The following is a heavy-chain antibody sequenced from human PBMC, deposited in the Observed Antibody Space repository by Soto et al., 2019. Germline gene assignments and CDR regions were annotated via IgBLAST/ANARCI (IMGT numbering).Heavy chain of an antibody. Sequence: ASVKVSCKASGYTFTGYYMHWVRQAPGQGLEWMGWINPNSGGTNYAQKFQGRVTMTRDTSISTAYMELSRLRSDDTAVYYCARGEGATTFSYYYYGMDVWGQGTTVTVSS. J-gene: IGHJ6*02. CDR3: ARGEGATTFSYYYYGMDV. CDR1: GYTFTGYY. V-gene: IGHV1-2*02. CDR2: INPNSGGT. D-gene: IGHD1-26*01.